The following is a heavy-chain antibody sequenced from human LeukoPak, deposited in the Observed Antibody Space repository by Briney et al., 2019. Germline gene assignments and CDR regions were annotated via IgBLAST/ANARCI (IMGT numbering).Heavy chain of an antibody. D-gene: IGHD3-10*01. CDR2: ISGYTGNT. Sequence: ASVKVSCKASGYTFSSYGISWVRQAPGQELEWMGWISGYTGNTNYAQNLQGRVTMTTDTSTSTAYMELRSLRSDDTALYYCARSSWFGGRSEWRWFDPWGQGTLVTVSS. V-gene: IGHV1-18*01. CDR1: GYTFSSYG. CDR3: ARSSWFGGRSEWRWFDP. J-gene: IGHJ5*02.